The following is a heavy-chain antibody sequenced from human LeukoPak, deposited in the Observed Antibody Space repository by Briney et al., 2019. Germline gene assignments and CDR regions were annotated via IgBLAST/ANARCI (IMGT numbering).Heavy chain of an antibody. CDR1: GFTFSTYA. D-gene: IGHD5-18*01. Sequence: GGSLRLSCAASGFTFSTYAIHWVRQAPGKGLEWXXVISYDGNNKYYADSVKGRFTISRDNSKNTLYLQVNSLRAEDTAVYYCARPQGGRQLWLHFDYWGRGTLVTVSS. V-gene: IGHV3-30-3*01. CDR2: ISYDGNNK. J-gene: IGHJ4*02. CDR3: ARPQGGRQLWLHFDY.